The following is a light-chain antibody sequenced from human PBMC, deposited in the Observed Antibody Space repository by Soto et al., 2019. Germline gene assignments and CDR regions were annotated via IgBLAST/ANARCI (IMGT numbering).Light chain of an antibody. CDR3: SSFAGGNNLVV. Sequence: QSALTQPPSASGSPGQSVTISCTGTSRDVGGYNYVSWYQQHPGKAPKLMIYEVSKRPSGVPDRFSGSKSGNTASLTVSGLQAEDEADYYCSSFAGGNNLVVFGGGTKLTVL. CDR1: SRDVGGYNY. J-gene: IGLJ2*01. CDR2: EVS. V-gene: IGLV2-8*01.